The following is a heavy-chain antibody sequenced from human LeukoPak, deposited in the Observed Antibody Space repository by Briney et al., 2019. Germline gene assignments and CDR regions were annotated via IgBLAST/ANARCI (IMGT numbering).Heavy chain of an antibody. J-gene: IGHJ4*02. D-gene: IGHD1-26*01. CDR2: IIPILGIA. Sequence: GSSVKVSCKASGGTFSSYAISWVRQAPGQGLEWMGRIIPILGIANYAQKFQGRVTITADKSTSTAYMELSSLRSEDTAVYYCARGVGATPPHFDYWGQGTLVTVSS. CDR3: ARGVGATPPHFDY. V-gene: IGHV1-69*04. CDR1: GGTFSSYA.